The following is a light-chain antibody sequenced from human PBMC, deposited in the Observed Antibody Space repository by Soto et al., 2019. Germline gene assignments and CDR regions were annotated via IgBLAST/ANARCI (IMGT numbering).Light chain of an antibody. CDR1: NSDVGRYNS. CDR3: FSYTANDNWV. CDR2: AVR. Sequence: QSVLTQPHSVSGSPGQSVTISCNGTNSDVGRYNSVSWYQQLPGKAPKIIISAVRQRPSGVPDRFSGSKSGNTASLTISGPQADDEADYFCFSYTANDNWVFGGGAKLTVL. J-gene: IGLJ3*02. V-gene: IGLV2-11*01.